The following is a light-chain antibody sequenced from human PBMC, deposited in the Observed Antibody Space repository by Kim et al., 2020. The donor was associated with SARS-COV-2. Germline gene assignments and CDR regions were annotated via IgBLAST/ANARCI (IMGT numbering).Light chain of an antibody. CDR1: SLRSYY. Sequence: LGQTVRFTCQGDSLRSYYASWYQQKSGQAPVLVIYGKNNRPSGIPDRFSGSSSGNTASLTITGAQAEDEADYYCNSRDSSGNHRVVFGGGTQLTVL. CDR3: NSRDSSGNHRVV. J-gene: IGLJ2*01. V-gene: IGLV3-19*01. CDR2: GKN.